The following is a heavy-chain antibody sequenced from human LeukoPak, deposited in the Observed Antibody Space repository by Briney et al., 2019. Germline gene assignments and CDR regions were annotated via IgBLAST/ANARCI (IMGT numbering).Heavy chain of an antibody. CDR3: ARDGITMRILEY. J-gene: IGHJ4*02. CDR1: GFTFSSYW. CDR2: IKQDGSEK. D-gene: IGHD3-10*01. V-gene: IGHV3-7*01. Sequence: PGGSLRLSCAASGFTFSSYWMSWVRQAPGKGLEWVANIKQDGSEKYYVDSVKGRFTISRDNAKNSLYLQMDSLRAGDTAVYYCARDGITMRILEYWGQGTLVTVSS.